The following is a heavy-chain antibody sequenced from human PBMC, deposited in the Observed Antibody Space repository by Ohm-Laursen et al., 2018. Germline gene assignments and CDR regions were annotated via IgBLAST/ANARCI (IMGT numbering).Heavy chain of an antibody. J-gene: IGHJ4*02. D-gene: IGHD6-13*01. Sequence: TLSLTCTISGGAISSYYWSWIRQPAGKGLEWIGRINISGTNYNPSLKSRVTMSVDTSNNQFSLQLRYVTAADTAVYYCASSGSPSRAWYSFDSWGQGTLVAVSS. CDR2: INISGT. CDR1: GGAISSYY. CDR3: ASSGSPSRAWYSFDS. V-gene: IGHV4-4*07.